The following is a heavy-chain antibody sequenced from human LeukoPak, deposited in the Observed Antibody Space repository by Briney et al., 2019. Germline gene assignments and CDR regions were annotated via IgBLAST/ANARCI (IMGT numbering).Heavy chain of an antibody. J-gene: IGHJ5*02. CDR1: GFTFSSYW. Sequence: GGSLRLSCAASGFTFSSYWMHWVRQAPGKGLVWVSRINSDGSSSSYADSVKGRFTISRDNAKNTLYLQMNSLRAEDTAVYYCARAKISYSSSSAVDPWGQGTLVTVSS. V-gene: IGHV3-74*01. CDR2: INSDGSSS. CDR3: ARAKISYSSSSAVDP. D-gene: IGHD6-6*01.